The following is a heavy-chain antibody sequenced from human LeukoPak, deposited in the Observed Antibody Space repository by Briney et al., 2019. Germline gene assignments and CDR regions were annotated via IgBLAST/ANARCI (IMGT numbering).Heavy chain of an antibody. D-gene: IGHD2-2*01. V-gene: IGHV1-18*04. J-gene: IGHJ5*02. Sequence: ASVKVSGKASGYTFTSYGISWVRQAPGQGLEWMGWISAYNGNTNYAQKLQGRVTMTTDTSTSTAYMELRSLRSDDTAVYYCARDLLGCSSTSCRPYNWFDPWGQGTLATVSS. CDR2: ISAYNGNT. CDR3: ARDLLGCSSTSCRPYNWFDP. CDR1: GYTFTSYG.